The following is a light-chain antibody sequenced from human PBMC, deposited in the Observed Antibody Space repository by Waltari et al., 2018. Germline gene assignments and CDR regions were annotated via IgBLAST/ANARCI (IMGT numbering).Light chain of an antibody. CDR1: QSVGTY. J-gene: IGKJ4*01. CDR3: QQRRNWPLT. V-gene: IGKV3-11*01. Sequence: EIVLTQSPAILSFSPGERSTLSCRASQSVGTYLAWYQQRPGQSPRLLTYDASYRATGIPARFSGSGSETDFTLTISSLQPEDFAVYYCQQRRNWPLTFGGGTRVQI. CDR2: DAS.